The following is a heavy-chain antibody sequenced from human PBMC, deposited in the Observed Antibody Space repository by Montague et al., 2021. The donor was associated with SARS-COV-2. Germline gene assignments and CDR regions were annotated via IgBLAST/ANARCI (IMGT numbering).Heavy chain of an antibody. V-gene: IGHV4-34*01. J-gene: IGHJ4*02. D-gene: IGHD3-22*01. CDR2: SNHRGST. CDR1: GGSSSNYY. Sequence: SETLSLTCAVYGGSSSNYYWSWIRQPPGKGLEWIGESNHRGSTXXXPSXXXRATISVDTSKNQFSLKLSSVTAADTAVYYCARGILSMNVAVVVLLGGIYYFDSWGQGTLVAVSS. CDR3: ARGILSMNVAVVVLLGGIYYFDS.